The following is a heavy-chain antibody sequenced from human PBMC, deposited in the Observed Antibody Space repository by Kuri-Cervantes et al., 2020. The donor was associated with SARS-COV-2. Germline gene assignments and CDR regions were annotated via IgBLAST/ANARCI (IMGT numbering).Heavy chain of an antibody. J-gene: IGHJ5*02. V-gene: IGHV3-15*01. D-gene: IGHD3-3*01. CDR3: TTGYYDFWSGYLDWFDP. CDR1: GFIFSDYY. CDR2: IKSKTDGGTT. Sequence: GGSLRLSCTASGFIFSDYYMTWIRQAPGKGLEWVGRIKSKTDGGTTDYAAPVKGRFTISRDDSKNTLYLQMNSLKTEDTAVYYCTTGYYDFWSGYLDWFDPWGQGTLVTVSS.